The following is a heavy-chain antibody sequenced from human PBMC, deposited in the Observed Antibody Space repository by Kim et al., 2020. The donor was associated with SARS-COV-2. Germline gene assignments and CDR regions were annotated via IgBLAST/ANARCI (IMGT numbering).Heavy chain of an antibody. CDR3: ASLAAAVSDAFDI. J-gene: IGHJ3*02. CDR1: GGSISSSNW. D-gene: IGHD6-13*01. Sequence: SETLSLTCAVSGGSISSSNWWSWVRQPPGKGLEWIGEIYHSGSTNYNPSLKSRVTISVDKSKNQFSLKLSSVTAADTAVYYCASLAAAVSDAFDIWGQGTMVTVSS. V-gene: IGHV4-4*02. CDR2: IYHSGST.